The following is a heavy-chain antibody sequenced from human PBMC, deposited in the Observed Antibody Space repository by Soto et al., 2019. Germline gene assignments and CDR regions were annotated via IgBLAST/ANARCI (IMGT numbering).Heavy chain of an antibody. CDR3: AQNWNIDN. CDR2: ISVTGTT. CDR1: GFSFSTYA. D-gene: IGHD1-1*01. V-gene: IGHV3-23*01. Sequence: PGGSLRLSCAASGFSFSTYALSWVRQAPGKGLEWVSAISVTGTTFYPDSVKGRFTISRDNSKNTVHLQMNNLRPEDTAIYYCAQNWNIDNWGQGTLVTVSS. J-gene: IGHJ4*02.